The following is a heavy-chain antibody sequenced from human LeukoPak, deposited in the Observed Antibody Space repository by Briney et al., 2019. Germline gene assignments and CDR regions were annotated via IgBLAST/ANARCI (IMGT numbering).Heavy chain of an antibody. CDR3: ARDRTHHSCEY. CDR2: IHSGGGST. CDR1: GYTFTNYY. V-gene: IGHV1-46*01. Sequence: ASVKVSCKASGYTFTNYYMHWVRQAPGQGLEWMGIIHSGGGSTTYAQKFQGRVTMTRDTSTSTVYMELNSLRSEDTAVYYCARDRTHHSCEYWGQGTLVTVSS. J-gene: IGHJ4*02. D-gene: IGHD1-14*01.